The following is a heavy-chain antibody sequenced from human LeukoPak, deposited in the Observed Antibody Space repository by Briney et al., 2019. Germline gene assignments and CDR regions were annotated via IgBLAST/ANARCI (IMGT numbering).Heavy chain of an antibody. CDR3: ARTTEDCNSASCYQYCFDP. CDR2: IYYSGYP. J-gene: IGHJ5*02. D-gene: IGHD2-2*01. Sequence: PSETLSLTCSVSGGSISRNSYYWGWIRQPPGRGLEWIGYIYYSGYPNYNPSLKSRVTISVDTSKNQFSLKLSSVTAADTAVYYCARTTEDCNSASCYQYCFDPWGQGTLVTVSS. CDR1: GGSISRNSYY. V-gene: IGHV4-61*05.